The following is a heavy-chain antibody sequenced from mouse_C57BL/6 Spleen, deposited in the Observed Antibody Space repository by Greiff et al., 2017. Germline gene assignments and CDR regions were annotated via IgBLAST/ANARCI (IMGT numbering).Heavy chain of an antibody. CDR1: GYAFSSYW. Sequence: QVQLQQSGAELVKPGASVKISCKASGYAFSSYWMNWVKQRPGRGLEWIGQIYPGDGDTSYNGKFKGKATLTADKSSSTAYMQLSSLTSDDSAVYVCSGGAFSPPSAMDYWGQGTSVTVSS. CDR3: SGGAFSPPSAMDY. D-gene: IGHD6-1*01. V-gene: IGHV1-80*01. J-gene: IGHJ4*01. CDR2: IYPGDGDT.